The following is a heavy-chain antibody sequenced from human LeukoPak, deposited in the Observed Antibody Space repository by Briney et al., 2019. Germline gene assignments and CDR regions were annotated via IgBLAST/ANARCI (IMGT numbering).Heavy chain of an antibody. CDR3: ARSARQWLAEFDD. V-gene: IGHV4-39*01. J-gene: IGHJ4*02. D-gene: IGHD6-19*01. CDR2: INYSGST. CDR1: GGSISSSSYY. Sequence: SETLSLTCTVSGGSISSSSYYWDWIRQPPGKGLEWIGSINYSGSTYYNPSLKSRVTISVDTSKNQFSLKLRSVTAADTAVYYCARSARQWLAEFDDWGQGTLVTVSS.